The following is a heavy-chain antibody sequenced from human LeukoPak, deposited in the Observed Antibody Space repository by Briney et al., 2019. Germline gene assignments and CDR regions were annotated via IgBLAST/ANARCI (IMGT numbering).Heavy chain of an antibody. CDR2: INAGNGNT. V-gene: IGHV1-3*01. J-gene: IGHJ4*02. CDR1: GYTFTSYA. CDR3: ARSVVVVPAASPYFDY. D-gene: IGHD2-2*01. Sequence: GASVKVSCKASGYTFTSYAMHWVRQAPGQRLEWMGWINAGNGNTKYSQKFQGRVTITRDTSASTAYMELSSLRSEDTAVYYCARSVVVVPAASPYFDYWGQGTLVTVYS.